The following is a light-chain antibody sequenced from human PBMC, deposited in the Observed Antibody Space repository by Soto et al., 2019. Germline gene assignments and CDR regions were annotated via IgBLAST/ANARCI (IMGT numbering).Light chain of an antibody. J-gene: IGKJ4*01. CDR1: QSVSSY. CDR2: DAS. V-gene: IGKV3-11*01. Sequence: EIVLTQSPATLSLSPGERATLSCRASQSVSSYLAWYQQKPGQAPRLLIYDASNRATGIPTRFSGSGSGTEFTLTISSRGPEDSAVYYCQQRINWPPLTFGGGTKV. CDR3: QQRINWPPLT.